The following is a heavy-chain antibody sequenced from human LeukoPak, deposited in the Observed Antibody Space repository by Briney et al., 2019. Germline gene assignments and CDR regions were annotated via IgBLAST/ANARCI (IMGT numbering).Heavy chain of an antibody. D-gene: IGHD3-10*01. Sequence: AGGSLRLSCAASGFTFSSYAMHWVRQAPGKGLEWVAVISYDGSNKYYADSVKGRFTISRDNSKNTLYLQMNSLRAEDTAVYYCARDTMVRGVIKYYFDYWGQGTLVTVSS. J-gene: IGHJ4*02. CDR2: ISYDGSNK. CDR3: ARDTMVRGVIKYYFDY. V-gene: IGHV3-30*04. CDR1: GFTFSSYA.